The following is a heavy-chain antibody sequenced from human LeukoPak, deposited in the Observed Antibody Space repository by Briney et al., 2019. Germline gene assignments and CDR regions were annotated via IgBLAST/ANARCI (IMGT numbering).Heavy chain of an antibody. CDR3: AGAPTIFGVVARFDP. J-gene: IGHJ5*02. D-gene: IGHD3-3*01. V-gene: IGHV1-18*01. CDR1: GYTFTSYG. CDR2: ISAYNGNT. Sequence: ASVKVSCKASGYTFTSYGISWVRQAPGQGLEWMGWISAYNGNTNYAQKLQGRVTMTTDTSTSTAYMELRSLRSDDTAVYYCAGAPTIFGVVARFDPWGQGTLVTVSS.